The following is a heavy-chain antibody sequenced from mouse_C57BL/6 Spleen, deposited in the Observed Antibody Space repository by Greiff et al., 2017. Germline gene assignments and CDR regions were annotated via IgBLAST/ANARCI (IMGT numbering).Heavy chain of an antibody. Sequence: VQLQQPGAELVRPGSSVKLSCKASGYTFTSYWMDWVKQRPGQGLEWIGNIYPSDSETHYNQKFKDKATLTVDKSSSTAYMQLSSLTSEDSAVYYCAIGGSYYSNYFFAYWGQGTLVTVSA. CDR1: GYTFTSYW. D-gene: IGHD2-5*01. CDR3: AIGGSYYSNYFFAY. CDR2: IYPSDSET. V-gene: IGHV1-61*01. J-gene: IGHJ3*01.